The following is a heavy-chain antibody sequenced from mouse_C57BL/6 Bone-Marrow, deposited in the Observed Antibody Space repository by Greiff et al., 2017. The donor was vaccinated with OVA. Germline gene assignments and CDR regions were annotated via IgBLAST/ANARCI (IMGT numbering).Heavy chain of an antibody. V-gene: IGHV2-2*01. Sequence: VKLVESGPGLVQPSQSLSITCTVSGFSLTSYGVHWVRQSPGKGLEWLGVIWSGGSTDYNAALISRLSISKDNSKSQVFFKMNSLQADDTAIYYCARSSNPDYYAMDYWGQGTSVTVSS. CDR3: ARSSNPDYYAMDY. CDR1: GFSLTSYG. J-gene: IGHJ4*01. D-gene: IGHD2-5*01. CDR2: IWSGGST.